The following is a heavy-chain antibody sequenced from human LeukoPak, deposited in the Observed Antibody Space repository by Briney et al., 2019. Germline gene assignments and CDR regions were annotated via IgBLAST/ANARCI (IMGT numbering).Heavy chain of an antibody. CDR3: AKVEPQYSSSWYGDY. CDR1: GFTFATYT. D-gene: IGHD6-13*01. J-gene: IGHJ4*02. CDR2: ISGSGYST. V-gene: IGHV3-23*01. Sequence: GGSLRLSCAASGFTFATYTMNWVRQAPGKGLEWVSAISGSGYSTYYADSVKGRFTISRDNSKNTLYLQMNSLRAEDTAVYYCAKVEPQYSSSWYGDYWGQGTLVTVSS.